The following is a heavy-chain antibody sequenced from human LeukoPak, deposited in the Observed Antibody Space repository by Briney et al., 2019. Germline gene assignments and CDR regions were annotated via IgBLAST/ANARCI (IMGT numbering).Heavy chain of an antibody. V-gene: IGHV3-30*02. J-gene: IGHJ4*02. Sequence: PGGSLRLSCAASGFSFSSYGMHWVRQAPGKGLEWVAFIRYDGSNKYYADSVKGRFTISRDNSKNTLYLQMNSLRAEDTAVYYCAKSRGYSYGYSDYWGQGTLVTVS. CDR1: GFSFSSYG. D-gene: IGHD5-18*01. CDR2: IRYDGSNK. CDR3: AKSRGYSYGYSDY.